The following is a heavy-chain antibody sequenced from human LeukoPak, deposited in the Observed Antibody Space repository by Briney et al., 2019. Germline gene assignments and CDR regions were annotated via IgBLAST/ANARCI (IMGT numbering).Heavy chain of an antibody. Sequence: PSETLSLTCTVSGGSISSYYWSWIRQPPGKGLEWIGYIYNTGITKYNPSLKSRVTMSMDTSKNHFSLRLSSVTAADTAVYYCARGGWYSDCWGQGTLVTVSS. D-gene: IGHD6-19*01. V-gene: IGHV4-59*01. CDR1: GGSISSYY. CDR2: IYNTGIT. J-gene: IGHJ4*02. CDR3: ARGGWYSDC.